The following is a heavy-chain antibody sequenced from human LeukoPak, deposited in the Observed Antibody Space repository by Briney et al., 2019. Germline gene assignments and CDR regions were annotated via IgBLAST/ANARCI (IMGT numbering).Heavy chain of an antibody. J-gene: IGHJ4*02. CDR2: IYYSGST. V-gene: IGHV4-39*01. D-gene: IGHD4/OR15-4a*01. CDR1: GGSISSSSYY. Sequence: PSETLSLTCTVSGGSISSSSYYWGWIRQPPGKGLEWIGGIYYSGSTYYNPPLKSRVTISVDTSKNQFSLNLSSVTAADTAVYYCALDTIGARPNFDYWGQGTLVTVSS. CDR3: ALDTIGARPNFDY.